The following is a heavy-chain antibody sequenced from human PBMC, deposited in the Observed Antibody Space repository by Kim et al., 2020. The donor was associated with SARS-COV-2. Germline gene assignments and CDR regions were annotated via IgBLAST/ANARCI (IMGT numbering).Heavy chain of an antibody. CDR2: IYYSGST. J-gene: IGHJ6*02. CDR3: ARHGPLEDYGDSTLYYYYYYGMDV. V-gene: IGHV4-59*08. D-gene: IGHD4-17*01. Sequence: SETLSLTCTVSGGSISSYYWSWIRQPPGKGLEWIGYIYYSGSTNYNPSLKSRVTISVDTSKNQFSLKLSSVTAADTAVYYCARHGPLEDYGDSTLYYYYYYGMDVWGQGTTVTVSS. CDR1: GGSISSYY.